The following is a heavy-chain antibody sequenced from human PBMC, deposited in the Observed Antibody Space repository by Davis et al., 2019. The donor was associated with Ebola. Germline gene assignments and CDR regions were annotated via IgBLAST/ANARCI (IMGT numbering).Heavy chain of an antibody. V-gene: IGHV1-2*04. J-gene: IGHJ4*02. CDR2: INPNSGGT. CDR1: GYTFTGYY. Sequence: ASVKVSCKASGYTFTGYYMHWVRQAPGQGLEWMGWINPNSGGTNYAQKFQGWVTMTRDTSISTAYMELSRLRSDDTAVYYCARVGYDSSGSGYYFDYWGQGTLVTVSS. D-gene: IGHD3-22*01. CDR3: ARVGYDSSGSGYYFDY.